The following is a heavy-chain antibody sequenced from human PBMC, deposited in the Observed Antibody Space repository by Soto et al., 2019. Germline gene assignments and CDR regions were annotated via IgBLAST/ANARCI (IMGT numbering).Heavy chain of an antibody. J-gene: IGHJ4*02. CDR3: ARQGNIAADFDY. CDR1: VGSIISSSYY. Sequence: PSETLSLTCTFSVGSIISSSYYWGWIRQPPGKGLEWIGSIYYSGSTYYNPSLKSRVTISVDTSKNQFSLKLSSVTAADTAVYYCARQGNIAADFDYWGQGTLVTVSS. V-gene: IGHV4-39*01. CDR2: IYYSGST. D-gene: IGHD6-13*01.